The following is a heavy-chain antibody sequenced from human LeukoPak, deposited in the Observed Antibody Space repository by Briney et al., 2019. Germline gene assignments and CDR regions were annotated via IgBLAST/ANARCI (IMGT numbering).Heavy chain of an antibody. V-gene: IGHV4-30-4*08. D-gene: IGHD2-2*01. CDR3: ARDGRRAIVVVPAAIGWFDP. J-gene: IGHJ5*02. CDR2: IYHSGST. CDR1: GDSISSGDYY. Sequence: SETLSLTCTVSGDSISSGDYYWSWIRQPPGKGLEWIGYIYHSGSTYYNPSLKSRVTISVDRSKNQFSLKLSSVTAADTAVYYCARDGRRAIVVVPAAIGWFDPWGQGTLVTVSS.